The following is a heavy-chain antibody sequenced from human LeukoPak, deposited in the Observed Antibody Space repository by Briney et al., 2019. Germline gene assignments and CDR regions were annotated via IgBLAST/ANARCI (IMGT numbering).Heavy chain of an antibody. Sequence: SETLSLTCTVSGGSISSYYWSWIRQPAGKGLEWIGRIYTSGSTNYNPSLKSRVTMSVDTSKNQFSLKLSSVTAADTAVYYCALQYYDILTGYHEGGYYYYYMDVWGKGTTVTISS. D-gene: IGHD3-9*01. CDR1: GGSISSYY. CDR3: ALQYYDILTGYHEGGYYYYYMDV. CDR2: IYTSGST. V-gene: IGHV4-4*07. J-gene: IGHJ6*03.